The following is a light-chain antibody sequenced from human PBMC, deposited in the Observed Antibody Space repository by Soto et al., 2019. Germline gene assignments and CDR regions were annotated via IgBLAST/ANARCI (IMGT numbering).Light chain of an antibody. CDR2: DTS. CDR3: QQYNSWRSLS. CDR1: QSVSSK. Sequence: EIVMTHSPATLSVAPGERATLSCRDSQSVSSKLAWYQHKPGQAPRLLTYDTSTRAAGIPARFTGSGSGTDFPLTISSLQSEDFAVYYCQQYNSWRSLSFCQGTRLESK. V-gene: IGKV3-15*01. J-gene: IGKJ5*01.